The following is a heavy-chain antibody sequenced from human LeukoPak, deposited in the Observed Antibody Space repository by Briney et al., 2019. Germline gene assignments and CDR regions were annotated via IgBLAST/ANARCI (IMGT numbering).Heavy chain of an antibody. D-gene: IGHD6-6*01. CDR1: GFTFSSYG. J-gene: IGHJ4*02. Sequence: GGSLRLSCAASGFTFSSYGMHWVRQAPGKGLEWVAVISYDGSNKYYADSVKGRFTISRDNSKNTLYLQMNSLRAEDTAVYYCAKDSRIAARRGNFDYWGQGALVTVSS. CDR3: AKDSRIAARRGNFDY. CDR2: ISYDGSNK. V-gene: IGHV3-30*18.